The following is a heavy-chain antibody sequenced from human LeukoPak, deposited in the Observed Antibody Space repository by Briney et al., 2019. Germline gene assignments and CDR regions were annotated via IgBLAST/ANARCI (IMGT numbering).Heavy chain of an antibody. D-gene: IGHD2-2*01. Sequence: GESLKISCKGSGYSFTSYWIGWVRQMPGKGLEWMGIIYPGDSDTRYSPSFQGQVTISADKSISTAYLQWSSLKASDTAMYYCAGQHLYCSSTSCQGGWGQGTLVTVSS. CDR3: AGQHLYCSSTSCQGG. J-gene: IGHJ4*02. V-gene: IGHV5-51*01. CDR2: IYPGDSDT. CDR1: GYSFTSYW.